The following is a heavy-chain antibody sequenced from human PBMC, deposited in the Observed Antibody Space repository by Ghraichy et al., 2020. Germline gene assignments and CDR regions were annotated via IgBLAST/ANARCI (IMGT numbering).Heavy chain of an antibody. CDR2: IYWDDDK. J-gene: IGHJ4*02. CDR3: ALAYYYDSSGYSGRDSFDY. D-gene: IGHD3-22*01. Sequence: SGPTLVKPTQTLTLTCTFSGFSLSTSGVGVGWIRQPPGKALEWLALIYWDDDKRYSPSLKSRLTITKDTSKNQVVLTMTNMDPVDTATYYCALAYYYDSSGYSGRDSFDYWGQGTLVTVSS. CDR1: GFSLSTSGVG. V-gene: IGHV2-5*02.